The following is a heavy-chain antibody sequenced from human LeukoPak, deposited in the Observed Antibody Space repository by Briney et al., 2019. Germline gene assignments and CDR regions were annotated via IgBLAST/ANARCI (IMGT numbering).Heavy chain of an antibody. V-gene: IGHV3-23*01. D-gene: IGHD2-15*01. CDR1: GFTFSSYA. CDR2: ISGSGGST. J-gene: IGHJ4*02. CDR3: ASRYCSGGSCYFDY. Sequence: PGGSLRLSCAASGFTFSSYAMSWVRQAPGRGLEWVSAISGSGGSTYYADSVEGRFTISRDNSKNTLYLQMNSLRAEDTAVYYCASRYCSGGSCYFDYWGQGTLVTVSS.